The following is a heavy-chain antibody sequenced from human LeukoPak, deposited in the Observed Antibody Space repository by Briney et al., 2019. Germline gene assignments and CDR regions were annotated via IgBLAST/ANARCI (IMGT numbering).Heavy chain of an antibody. CDR2: ISSSGSTI. CDR1: GFTFSSYE. CDR3: ARERSYYYDSSGYTRGAFDI. D-gene: IGHD3-22*01. Sequence: GGSLRLSCAASGFTFSSYEMNWVRQAPGKGLEWVSYISSSGSTIYYADSVKGRFTISRDNSKNTLYLQMNSLRAEDTAVYYCARERSYYYDSSGYTRGAFDIWGQGTMVTVSS. V-gene: IGHV3-48*03. J-gene: IGHJ3*02.